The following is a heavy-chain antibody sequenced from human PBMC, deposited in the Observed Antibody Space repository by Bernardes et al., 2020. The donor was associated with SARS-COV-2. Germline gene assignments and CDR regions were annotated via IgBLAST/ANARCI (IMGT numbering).Heavy chain of an antibody. J-gene: IGHJ1*01. Sequence: SETLSLTCAVYGGSFSGYYWSWIRQPPGKGLEWIGEINHSGSTNYNPSLKSRVTISVDTSKNQFSLKLSSVTAADTAVYYCARGDYDFWSGYFSVGAYASNFQHWGQGTLVTVSS. CDR1: GGSFSGYY. CDR2: INHSGST. V-gene: IGHV4-34*01. CDR3: ARGDYDFWSGYFSVGAYASNFQH. D-gene: IGHD3-3*01.